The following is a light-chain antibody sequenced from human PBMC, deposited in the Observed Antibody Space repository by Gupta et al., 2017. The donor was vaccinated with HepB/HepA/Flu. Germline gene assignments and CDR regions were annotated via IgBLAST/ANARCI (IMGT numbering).Light chain of an antibody. CDR2: DVS. CDR1: QSVSSY. V-gene: IGKV3-11*01. J-gene: IGKJ5*01. CDR3: HQRSNCPIT. Sequence: EIVLTQSPATLSLSPGERATLSCRASQSVSSYLAWYQQKPGQSPRLLIYDVSKSATGIPARFSGSGSGTEFTLTISRREPEDFAVYYCHQRSNCPITFGQGTRLDIK.